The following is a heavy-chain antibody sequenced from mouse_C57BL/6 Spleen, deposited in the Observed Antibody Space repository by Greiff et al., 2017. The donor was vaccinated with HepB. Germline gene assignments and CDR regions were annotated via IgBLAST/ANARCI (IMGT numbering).Heavy chain of an antibody. CDR1: GFTFSSYA. J-gene: IGHJ1*03. Sequence: EVQGVESGGGLVKPGGSLKLSCAASGFTFSSYAMSWVRQTPEKRLEWVATISDGGSYTYYPDNVKGRFTISRDNAKNNLYLQMSHLKSEDTAMYYCARGRGYGSSNWYFDVWGTGTAVTVSS. CDR2: ISDGGSYT. V-gene: IGHV5-4*01. D-gene: IGHD1-1*01. CDR3: ARGRGYGSSNWYFDV.